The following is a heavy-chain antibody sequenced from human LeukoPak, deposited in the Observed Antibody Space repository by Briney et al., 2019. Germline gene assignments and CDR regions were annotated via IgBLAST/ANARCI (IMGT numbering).Heavy chain of an antibody. D-gene: IGHD5-24*01. CDR2: IYTSGST. Sequence: SQTLSFTCTVSGGSISSGSYYWSRIRQPAGKGLEWIGRIYTSGSTNYNPSLKSRVTISVDTSKNQFSLKLSSVTAADTAVYYCAREAERWLQLDYYYYMDVWGKGTTVTISS. CDR3: AREAERWLQLDYYYYMDV. J-gene: IGHJ6*03. V-gene: IGHV4-61*02. CDR1: GGSISSGSYY.